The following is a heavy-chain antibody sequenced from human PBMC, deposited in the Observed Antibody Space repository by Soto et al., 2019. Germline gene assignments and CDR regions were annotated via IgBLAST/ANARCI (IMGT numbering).Heavy chain of an antibody. CDR3: ARSQGSSTSLEIYYYYYYGMDV. J-gene: IGHJ6*02. CDR1: GGTFSSYA. D-gene: IGHD2-2*01. V-gene: IGHV1-69*01. CDR2: IITISGTA. Sequence: QVQLVQSGAEVKKPGSSVKVSCKASGGTFSSYAISWVRQAPGQGLEWMGGIITISGTANYAQKFQGRVTITADESTSTGYMELSSLRSEDTAVYYCARSQGSSTSLEIYYYYYYGMDVWGQGTTVTVSS.